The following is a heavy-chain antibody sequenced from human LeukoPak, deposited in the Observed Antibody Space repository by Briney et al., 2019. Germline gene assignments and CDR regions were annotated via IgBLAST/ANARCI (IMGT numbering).Heavy chain of an antibody. V-gene: IGHV3-48*03. CDR1: GFTFSTYE. D-gene: IGHD6-13*01. CDR2: IGSSGSTV. Sequence: GGSLRLSCAASGFTFSTYEMNWVRQAPGKGLEWVSYIGSSGSTVYYADSVKGRFTISRDNAKNSLYLQMNSLRAEDTAVYYCAKVTAAGTSWGQGTLVTVSS. J-gene: IGHJ4*02. CDR3: AKVTAAGTS.